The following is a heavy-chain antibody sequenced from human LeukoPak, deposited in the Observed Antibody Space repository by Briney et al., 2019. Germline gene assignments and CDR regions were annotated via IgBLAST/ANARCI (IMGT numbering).Heavy chain of an antibody. CDR3: ARAIGSIAVAGTGPYDAFDI. CDR1: GVTFSSYS. D-gene: IGHD6-19*01. CDR2: ISSSSSTI. J-gene: IGHJ3*02. V-gene: IGHV3-48*02. Sequence: GGSLRLSCAASGVTFSSYSMNWVRQAPGEGLEWGSYISSSSSTIYYADSVKGRFTISRDNAKNSLYLQMNSLRDEDTAVYYCARAIGSIAVAGTGPYDAFDIWGQGTMVTVSS.